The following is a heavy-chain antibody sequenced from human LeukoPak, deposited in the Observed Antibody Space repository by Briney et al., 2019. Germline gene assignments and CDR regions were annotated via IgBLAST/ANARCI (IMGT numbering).Heavy chain of an antibody. J-gene: IGHJ4*02. V-gene: IGHV3-21*06. CDR2: ISSGSYYI. CDR1: GFTFSHYN. Sequence: PGGSLRLSCAASGFTFSHYNMNWVRQAPGKGLEWVASISSGSYYIYYADSVKGRFTISRDNGKNSLFLQMSSLRAEDTAVYYCARAGENSGYYYYPDYWGQGALVTVSS. D-gene: IGHD3-22*01. CDR3: ARAGENSGYYYYPDY.